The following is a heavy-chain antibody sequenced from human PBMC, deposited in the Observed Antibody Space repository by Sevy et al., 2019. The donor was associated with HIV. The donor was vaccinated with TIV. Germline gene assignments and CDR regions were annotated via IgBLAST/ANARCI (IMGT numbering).Heavy chain of an antibody. D-gene: IGHD3-10*01. V-gene: IGHV3-23*01. CDR2: ISGSGGGK. CDR1: GFTFSSFA. J-gene: IGHJ4*02. Sequence: GGSLRLSCAASGFTFSSFAISWVRQAPWKGLEWVSDISGSGGGKKYADSVKGRFTVSRDNAQNTVFLQMTNLRGEDTGLYYCAKEFYRGSYLEDWGQGTLVTVSS. CDR3: AKEFYRGSYLED.